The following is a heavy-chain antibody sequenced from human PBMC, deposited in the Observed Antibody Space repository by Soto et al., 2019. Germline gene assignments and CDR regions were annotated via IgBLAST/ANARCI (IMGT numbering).Heavy chain of an antibody. CDR2: ISSSSDYI. J-gene: IGHJ3*02. Sequence: EVQLVESGGGLVKPGGSLRLSCAASGFTFSSYSINWVRQAPGKGLEWVSSISSSSDYIFYADSVKGRFTISRDNAKNSAYVHMNSLRAEDTAVYYCAKSPTGDASDMWGQGTMVTVS. CDR1: GFTFSSYS. D-gene: IGHD4-4*01. CDR3: AKSPTGDASDM. V-gene: IGHV3-21*01.